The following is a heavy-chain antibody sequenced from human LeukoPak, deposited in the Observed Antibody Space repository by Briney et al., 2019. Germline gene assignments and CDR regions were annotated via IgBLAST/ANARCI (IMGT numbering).Heavy chain of an antibody. J-gene: IGHJ3*02. V-gene: IGHV4-30-4*01. D-gene: IGHD3-22*01. CDR1: GGSISSGDYY. CDR3: ARALIDSSGYYSTPPDAFDI. CDR2: IYDSGST. Sequence: ASETLSLTCTVSGGSISSGDYYWSWIRQPPGKGLEWIGYIYDSGSTYYNPSLKSRVTISVDTSKNQFSLKLSSVTAADTAVYYCARALIDSSGYYSTPPDAFDIWGQGTMVTVSS.